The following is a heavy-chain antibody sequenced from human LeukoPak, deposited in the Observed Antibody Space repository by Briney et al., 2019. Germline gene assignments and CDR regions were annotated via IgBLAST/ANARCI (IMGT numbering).Heavy chain of an antibody. CDR1: GYTLTELS. CDR3: ASVGTTKGPLVDY. Sequence: ASVKVSCKVSGYTLTELSMHWVRQAPGKGFEWMGGFDPEDGETIYAQKFQGRVTMTEDTSTDTAYMELSSLRSEDTAVYYCASVGTTKGPLVDYWGQGTLVTVSS. CDR2: FDPEDGET. J-gene: IGHJ4*02. V-gene: IGHV1-24*01. D-gene: IGHD2-8*01.